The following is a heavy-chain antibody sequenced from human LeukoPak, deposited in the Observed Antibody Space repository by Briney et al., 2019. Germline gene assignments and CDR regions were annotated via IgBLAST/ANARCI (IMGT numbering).Heavy chain of an antibody. CDR3: ARDRRVVVIKGLLDY. V-gene: IGHV3-7*01. Sequence: GGSLRLSCAASGFTFSSYWMSWVRQAPGKGLEWVANIKQDGSEKYYVDSVKGRFTISRDNAKNSLYLQMNSLRAEDTAVYYCARDRRVVVIKGLLDYWGQGTLVTVSS. CDR1: GFTFSSYW. CDR2: IKQDGSEK. J-gene: IGHJ4*02. D-gene: IGHD3-22*01.